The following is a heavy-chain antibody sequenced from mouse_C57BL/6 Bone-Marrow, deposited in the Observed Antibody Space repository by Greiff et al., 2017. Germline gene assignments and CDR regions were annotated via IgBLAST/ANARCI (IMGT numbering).Heavy chain of an antibody. D-gene: IGHD2-5*01. CDR3: ARSNYSNPYAMDY. J-gene: IGHJ4*01. CDR1: GYTFTSYG. CDR2: IYPRSGNT. V-gene: IGHV1-81*01. Sequence: QVQLQQSGAELARPGASVKLSCKASGYTFTSYGISWVKQRTGQGLEWIGEIYPRSGNTYYNEKFKGKATLTADKSSSAAYMELRSLTSEDSAVYFCARSNYSNPYAMDYWGQGTSVTVSS.